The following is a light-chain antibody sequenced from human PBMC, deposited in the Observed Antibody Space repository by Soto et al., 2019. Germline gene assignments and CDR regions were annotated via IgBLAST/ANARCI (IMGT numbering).Light chain of an antibody. Sequence: EIVLTQSPGTLSLSPGERATLSCRASQSVTNTYLAWYQQKPGQATRLLIYXASSRATGIPDRLSGSGSGTDFTLTISRLEPEDFAVYYCQQYGRSPGLFTFGPGTKVDIK. J-gene: IGKJ3*01. CDR2: XAS. CDR1: QSVTNTY. V-gene: IGKV3-20*01. CDR3: QQYGRSPGLFT.